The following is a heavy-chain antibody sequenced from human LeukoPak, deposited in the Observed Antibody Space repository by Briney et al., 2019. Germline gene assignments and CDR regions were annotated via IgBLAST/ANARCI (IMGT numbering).Heavy chain of an antibody. J-gene: IGHJ4*02. D-gene: IGHD1-26*01. Sequence: PSETLSLTCSVSGGSIRNYYWTWIRQPPGKGLEWIGHVSNSGTTNYNPSLKSRVTISVDTSKKQFSLKLSSVTAADTAVYYCARGGASSLPFDYWGQGTLVTVSS. CDR2: VSNSGTT. CDR3: ARGGASSLPFDY. CDR1: GGSIRNYY. V-gene: IGHV4-59*01.